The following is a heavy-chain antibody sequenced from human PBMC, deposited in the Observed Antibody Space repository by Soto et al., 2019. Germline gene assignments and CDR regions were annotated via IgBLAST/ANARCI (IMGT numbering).Heavy chain of an antibody. CDR3: ASPYGKVPQILQNYYGMDV. Sequence: ASVKVSCKASGYTFTSYDINWVRQATGQGLEWMGWMNPNSGNTGYAQKFQGRVTITADESTSTAYMELSSLRSEDTAVYYCASPYGKVPQILQNYYGMDVWGQGTTVTVSS. V-gene: IGHV1-8*01. CDR1: GYTFTSYD. J-gene: IGHJ6*02. CDR2: MNPNSGNT. D-gene: IGHD3-3*01.